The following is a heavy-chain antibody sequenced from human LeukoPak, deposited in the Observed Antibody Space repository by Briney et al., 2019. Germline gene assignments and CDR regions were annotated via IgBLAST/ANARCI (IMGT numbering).Heavy chain of an antibody. Sequence: GGSLRLSCAASGFTFDDYAMHWVRQAPGKGLEWVSGISWNSGSICYADSVKGRFTISRDNAKNSLYLQMNSLRAEDTALYYCAKGVRITMVRGAFDIWGQGTMVTVSS. D-gene: IGHD3-10*01. CDR1: GFTFDDYA. CDR2: ISWNSGSI. CDR3: AKGVRITMVRGAFDI. J-gene: IGHJ3*02. V-gene: IGHV3-9*01.